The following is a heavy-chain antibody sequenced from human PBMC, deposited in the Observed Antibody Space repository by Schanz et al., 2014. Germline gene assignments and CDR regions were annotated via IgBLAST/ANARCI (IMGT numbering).Heavy chain of an antibody. V-gene: IGHV1-2*04. CDR1: GYTTFTDYY. CDR3: ARLSVAGRPHVNYWYFDL. J-gene: IGHJ2*01. D-gene: IGHD6-19*01. Sequence: QVQLVQSGAEVKKPGASVKVSCKASGYTTFTDYYIHWVRQAPGQGLEWMGWINPNSGDTNYAQKIQGWVTMTRDTSISTAYMEVSRLKSDDTAVYYCARLSVAGRPHVNYWYFDLWAVAPWSLSPQ. CDR2: INPNSGDT.